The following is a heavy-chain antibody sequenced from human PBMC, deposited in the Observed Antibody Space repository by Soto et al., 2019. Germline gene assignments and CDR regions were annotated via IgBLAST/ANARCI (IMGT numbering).Heavy chain of an antibody. CDR1: GGTVASSHC. V-gene: IGHV4-4*02. CDR2: VYHTGET. D-gene: IGHD3-16*02. J-gene: IGHJ5*02. CDR3: AREIVTAGGNNYFDP. Sequence: SETLSLTCGVCGGTVASSHCWSWVRQSPGRGLEWIGNVYHTGETNFNPSLQSRVTFSVDKSNNQFSLRLTSVTAADTDVYFCAREIVTAGGNNYFDPCRPGNLVTVYS.